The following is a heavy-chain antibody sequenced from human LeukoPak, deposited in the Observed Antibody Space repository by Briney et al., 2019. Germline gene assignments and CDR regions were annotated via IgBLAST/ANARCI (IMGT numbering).Heavy chain of an antibody. J-gene: IGHJ4*02. CDR1: GYSFPSYG. CDR3: ARHFYGSGTYYHFDY. D-gene: IGHD3-10*01. Sequence: PVASVKVSCKASGYSFPSYGISWVRQAPGQGPEWMGWISPYNDNTNYAQKLQGRATLTTDTSTSTAYMELRSLRSDDTAVYYCARHFYGSGTYYHFDYWGQGTLVTVSS. V-gene: IGHV1-18*01. CDR2: ISPYNDNT.